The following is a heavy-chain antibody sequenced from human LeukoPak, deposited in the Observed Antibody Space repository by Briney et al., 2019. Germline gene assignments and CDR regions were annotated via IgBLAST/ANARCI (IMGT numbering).Heavy chain of an antibody. CDR2: MSPSAT. V-gene: IGHV4-4*07. CDR1: GGSIRTFY. J-gene: IGHJ5*02. CDR3: ARDSGTTGEVKFVP. Sequence: SETLSLTCTVSGGSIRTFYLSWIRQPVGKGLEWIGRMSPSATTYNPSLKSRVTMSIDTSNSQFFLNLRSVTAADTAVYYCARDSGTTGEVKFVPWGQGILVTVSS. D-gene: IGHD4-17*01.